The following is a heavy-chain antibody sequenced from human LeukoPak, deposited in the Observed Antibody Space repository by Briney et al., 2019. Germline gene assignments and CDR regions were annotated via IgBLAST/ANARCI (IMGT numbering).Heavy chain of an antibody. CDR2: ISYDGSNK. J-gene: IGHJ3*02. D-gene: IGHD1-14*01. V-gene: IGHV3-33*05. CDR3: ARHRSTDAFDI. CDR1: GFTFSSYG. Sequence: PGGSLRLSCAASGFTFSSYGMHWVRQAPGKGLEWVAVISYDGSNKYYADSVKGRFTISRDNSKNTLYLQMNSLRAEDTAVYYCARHRSTDAFDIWGQGTMVTVSS.